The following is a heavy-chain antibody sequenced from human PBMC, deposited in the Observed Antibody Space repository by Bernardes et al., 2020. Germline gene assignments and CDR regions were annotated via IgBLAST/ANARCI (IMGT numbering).Heavy chain of an antibody. D-gene: IGHD6-13*01. V-gene: IGHV4-34*01. J-gene: IGHJ4*02. CDR1: GGSFSGYY. Sequence: LSLTCAVYGGSFSGYYWSWIRQPPGKGLEWIGEINHSGSTNYNPSLKSRVTISVDTSKNQFSLKLSSVTAADTAVYYCASLSSSWYRGDYWGQGTLVTVSS. CDR3: ASLSSSWYRGDY. CDR2: INHSGST.